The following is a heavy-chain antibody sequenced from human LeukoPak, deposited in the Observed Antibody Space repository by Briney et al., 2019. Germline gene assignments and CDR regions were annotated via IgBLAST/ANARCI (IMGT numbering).Heavy chain of an antibody. CDR2: IRGSGDST. CDR3: AKDRGPYDGIDNNGLDH. D-gene: IGHD1/OR15-1a*01. CDR1: GLTFHNSA. J-gene: IGHJ5*02. V-gene: IGHV3-23*01. Sequence: AGSLRLSCVASGLTFHNSAMNCVRQAPGKGLEWVSAIRGSGDSTHYADSVKGRLTISTDNSKHTTYFEISTLRGEDTAVDYCAKDRGPYDGIDNNGLDHWGKGTLLIVSS.